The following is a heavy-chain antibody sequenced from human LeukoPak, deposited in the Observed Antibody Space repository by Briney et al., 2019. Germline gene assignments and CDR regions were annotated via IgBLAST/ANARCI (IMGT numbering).Heavy chain of an antibody. CDR1: GGSISSSSYY. J-gene: IGHJ5*02. Sequence: SETLSLTCTVSGGSISSSSYYWGWLRQPPGKGLEWIGSIYYSGSTYYNPSLKSPVALSIDTSKNHFSLKLSSVTAADTAVYYCARDLSIAGFDPWGQGTLVTVSS. V-gene: IGHV4-39*07. D-gene: IGHD6-6*01. CDR3: ARDLSIAGFDP. CDR2: IYYSGST.